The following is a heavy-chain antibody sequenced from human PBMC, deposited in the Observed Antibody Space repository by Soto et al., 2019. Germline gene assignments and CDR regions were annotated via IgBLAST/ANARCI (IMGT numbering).Heavy chain of an antibody. CDR3: ARVNPGDDIVVVPAAIGSPGMDV. V-gene: IGHV4-34*01. CDR1: GGSFSGYY. J-gene: IGHJ6*02. Sequence: SETLSLTCAVYGGSFSGYYWSWIRQPPGKGLEWIGEINHSGSTNYNPSLKSRVTISVDTSKNQFSLKLSSVTAADTAVYYCARVNPGDDIVVVPAAIGSPGMDVWGQGTTVTVSS. CDR2: INHSGST. D-gene: IGHD2-2*01.